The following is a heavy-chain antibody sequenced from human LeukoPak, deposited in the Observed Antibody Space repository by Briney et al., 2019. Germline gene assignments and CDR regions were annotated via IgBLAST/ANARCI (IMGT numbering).Heavy chain of an antibody. CDR2: FYSGGST. CDR1: GFTVSSNY. CDR3: ARKLLPSTALAAFDI. D-gene: IGHD2-21*02. V-gene: IGHV3-66*01. J-gene: IGHJ3*02. Sequence: PGGSLRLSCAASGFTVSSNYVSWVRQAPGEGLEWVSVFYSGGSTYYADFVKGIFTISIDNSKNTLYLQMNSLRAEDTAVYYCARKLLPSTALAAFDIWGQGTMVTVSS.